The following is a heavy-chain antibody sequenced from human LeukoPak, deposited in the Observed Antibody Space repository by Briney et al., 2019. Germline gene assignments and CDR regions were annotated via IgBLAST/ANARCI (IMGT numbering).Heavy chain of an antibody. V-gene: IGHV3-48*02. Sequence: GGSLRLSCAASGFTFSSYSMNWVRQAPGKGLEWVAYIRSSGSPIYYADSAKGRFTISRDNAKNSLYLQMNSLRDEDTAVYYCVRDPDALDFWGQGTPVTVSS. CDR1: GFTFSSYS. CDR2: IRSSGSPI. J-gene: IGHJ4*02. CDR3: VRDPDALDF.